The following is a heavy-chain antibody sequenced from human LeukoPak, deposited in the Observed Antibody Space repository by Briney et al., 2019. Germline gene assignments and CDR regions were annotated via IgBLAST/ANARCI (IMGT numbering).Heavy chain of an antibody. CDR1: GFTFSDYY. Sequence: GGSLRLSCAASGFTFSDYYMRWIRQAPGKGLEWVSYISSSGSTIYYADSVKGRFTISRDNAKNLLYLQMNSLRAEDTAVYYCARDRLYSSSWYPTSPYYGMDVWGQGTTVTVSS. CDR2: ISSSGSTI. CDR3: ARDRLYSSSWYPTSPYYGMDV. V-gene: IGHV3-11*01. D-gene: IGHD6-13*01. J-gene: IGHJ6*02.